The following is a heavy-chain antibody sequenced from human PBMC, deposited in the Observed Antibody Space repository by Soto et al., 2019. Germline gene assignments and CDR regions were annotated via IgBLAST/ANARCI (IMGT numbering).Heavy chain of an antibody. D-gene: IGHD3-22*01. CDR2: TRNKANSYTT. CDR3: ARAIPGDSSGSDY. CDR1: GFTFSDHY. V-gene: IGHV3-72*01. Sequence: EVQLVESGGGLVQPGGSLRLSCAASGFTFSDHYMDWVRQAPGQGLEWVGRTRNKANSYTTEYAASVKGRFTISRDDSKNSLYLQMNSLKTEDTAVYYCARAIPGDSSGSDYWGQGTLVTVSS. J-gene: IGHJ4*02.